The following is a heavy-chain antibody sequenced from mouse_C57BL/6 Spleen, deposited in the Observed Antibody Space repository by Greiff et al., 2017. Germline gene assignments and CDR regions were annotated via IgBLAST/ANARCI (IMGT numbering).Heavy chain of an antibody. J-gene: IGHJ1*03. CDR3: ATIYYGNYGYFDV. CDR2: IYPGDGDT. V-gene: IGHV1-80*01. Sequence: VQLQQSGAELVKPGASVKISCKASGYAFSSYWMNWVKQRPGKGLEWIGQIYPGDGDTNYNGKFKGKATLTADKSSSTAYMQLSSLTSEDSAVYFCATIYYGNYGYFDVWGTGTTVTVSS. CDR1: GYAFSSYW. D-gene: IGHD2-1*01.